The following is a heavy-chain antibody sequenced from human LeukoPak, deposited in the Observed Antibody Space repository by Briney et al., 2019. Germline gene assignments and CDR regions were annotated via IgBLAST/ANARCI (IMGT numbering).Heavy chain of an antibody. V-gene: IGHV4-34*01. D-gene: IGHD3-10*01. J-gene: IGHJ4*02. CDR1: GGSFSGYY. CDR2: INHSGST. Sequence: PSETLSLTCAVYGGSFSGYYWSWIRQPPGKGLEWIGEINHSGSTNYNPSLKSRVTISVDTSKNQFSLKLSSVTAADTAVYYCARGRITMVRGVIRPDYFDYWGQGTLVTVSS. CDR3: ARGRITMVRGVIRPDYFDY.